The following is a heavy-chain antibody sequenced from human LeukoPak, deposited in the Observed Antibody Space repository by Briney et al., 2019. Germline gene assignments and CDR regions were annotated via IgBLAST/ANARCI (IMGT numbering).Heavy chain of an antibody. CDR1: GFTFSSYW. CDR3: ARVLYNLDAFDI. CDR2: IRQDGSEK. D-gene: IGHD1-14*01. V-gene: IGHV3-7*03. J-gene: IGHJ3*02. Sequence: GGTLRLSCAASGFTFSSYWMIRVRQAPGKGLQCVANIRQDGSEKYYVDSVKSRFTISRDNAKISLYLQMNSLRAEDTAVYYCARVLYNLDAFDIWGQGTMVTVSS.